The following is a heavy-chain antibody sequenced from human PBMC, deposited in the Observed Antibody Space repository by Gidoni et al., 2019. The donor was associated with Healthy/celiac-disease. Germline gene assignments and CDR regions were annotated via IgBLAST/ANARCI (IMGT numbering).Heavy chain of an antibody. D-gene: IGHD2-15*01. CDR3: ARQVVAAKDAFDI. CDR2: IYPGDSDT. CDR1: GYSFTRHW. Sequence: EVQLVQSGAEVKKHGESLKISCKGSGYSFTRHWIGWVRQMPGNGLEWMGIIYPGDSDTRYSPSFQGQVTISADKSISTAYLQWSSLKASDTAMYYCARQVVAAKDAFDIWGQGTMVTVSS. J-gene: IGHJ3*02. V-gene: IGHV5-51*01.